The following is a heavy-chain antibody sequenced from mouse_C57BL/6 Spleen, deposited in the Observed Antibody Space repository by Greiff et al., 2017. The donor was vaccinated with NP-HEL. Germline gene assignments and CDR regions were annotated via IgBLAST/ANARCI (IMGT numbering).Heavy chain of an antibody. Sequence: VKLQQPGAELVMPGASVKLSCKASGYTFTSYWMHWVKQRPGQGLEWIGEIDPSDSYTNYNQKFKGKSTLTVDKSSSTAYMQLSSLTAEDSAVYYCARGERDAMDYWGQGTSVTVSS. CDR3: ARGERDAMDY. CDR1: GYTFTSYW. CDR2: IDPSDSYT. V-gene: IGHV1-69*01. J-gene: IGHJ4*01.